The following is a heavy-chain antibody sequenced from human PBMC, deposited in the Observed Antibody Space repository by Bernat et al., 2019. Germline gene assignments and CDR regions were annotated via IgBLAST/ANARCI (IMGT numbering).Heavy chain of an antibody. CDR2: ITGSGGIT. J-gene: IGHJ4*02. Sequence: EVHLLESGGGLVQPGGSLRLSCAASGFTFSSYAMSWVRQAPGMGLEWVSTITGSGGITYYADSVKGRFTISRDNSKNTLYLQMHSLRAEDTAVYYCAKGLILIVVDNYWGQGTMVTVSS. D-gene: IGHD3-22*01. V-gene: IGHV3-23*01. CDR3: AKGLILIVVDNY. CDR1: GFTFSSYA.